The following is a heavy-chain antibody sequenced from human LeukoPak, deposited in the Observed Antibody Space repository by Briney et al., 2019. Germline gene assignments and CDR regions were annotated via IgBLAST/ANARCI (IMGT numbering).Heavy chain of an antibody. CDR1: GYTFTGYY. D-gene: IGHD5-18*01. Sequence: GASVKVSCKASGYTFTGYYMHWVRQAPGQGLEWMGWINPNSGGTNYAQKFQGRVTMTRDTSISTAYMGLSRLRSDDTAVYYCARKPHVDTAYNWFDPWGQGTLVTVSS. CDR2: INPNSGGT. V-gene: IGHV1-2*02. CDR3: ARKPHVDTAYNWFDP. J-gene: IGHJ5*02.